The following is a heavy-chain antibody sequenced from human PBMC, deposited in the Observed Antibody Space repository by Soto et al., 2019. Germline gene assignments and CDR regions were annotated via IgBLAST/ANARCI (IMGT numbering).Heavy chain of an antibody. CDR2: LTPGGETT. CDR1: GFPFSGYA. V-gene: IGHV3-23*01. D-gene: IGHD5-12*01. CDR3: AREYSGYDDHFDY. J-gene: IGHJ4*02. Sequence: GGSLRLSCAASGFPFSGYAMSWVRQVPGKGLEWVSALTPGGETTYYADSVKGRFTISRDNSKNTLYLQMNSLRAEDTAVYYCAREYSGYDDHFDYWGQGTLVTVSS.